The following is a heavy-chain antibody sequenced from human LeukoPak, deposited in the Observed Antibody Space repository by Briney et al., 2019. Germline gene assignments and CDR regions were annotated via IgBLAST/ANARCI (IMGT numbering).Heavy chain of an antibody. J-gene: IGHJ4*02. CDR1: GFTFSSYA. CDR2: ISGSGGST. Sequence: EGSLRLSCAASGFTFSSYAMSWVRQAPGKGLEWVSAISGSGGSTYYADSVKGRFTISRDNSKNTLYLQMNSLRAEDTAVYYCAKTGNDFWSAYNYWGQGTLVTVSS. V-gene: IGHV3-23*01. CDR3: AKTGNDFWSAYNY. D-gene: IGHD3-3*01.